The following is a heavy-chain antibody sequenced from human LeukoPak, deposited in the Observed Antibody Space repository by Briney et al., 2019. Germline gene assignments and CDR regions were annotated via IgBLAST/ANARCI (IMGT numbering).Heavy chain of an antibody. V-gene: IGHV3-30-3*01. J-gene: IGHJ6*02. CDR2: ISYDGSNK. CDR1: GFTFSSYA. Sequence: GGSLRLSCAASGFTFSSYAMHRVRQAPGKGLEWVAVISYDGSNKYYADSVKGRFTISRDNSKNTLYLQMNSLRAEDTAVYYCAREDPYHYGMDVWGQGTTVTVSS. CDR3: AREDPYHYGMDV.